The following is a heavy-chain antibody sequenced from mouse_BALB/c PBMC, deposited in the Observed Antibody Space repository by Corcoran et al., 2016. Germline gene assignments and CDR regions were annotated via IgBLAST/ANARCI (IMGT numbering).Heavy chain of an antibody. CDR2: IYPGDGST. V-gene: IGHV1S56*01. CDR1: GYTFTSYY. CDR3: TWDGDYAMDY. Sequence: QVQLQQSGPELVKPGASVKMSCKASGYTFTSYYIHWVKQRPGQGLEWIGWIYPGDGSTKYNERFKGKTTLTADKSSSTAYMLLSSLTSEDSAIYFCTWDGDYAMDYWGQGTSVTVSS. D-gene: IGHD4-1*01. J-gene: IGHJ4*01.